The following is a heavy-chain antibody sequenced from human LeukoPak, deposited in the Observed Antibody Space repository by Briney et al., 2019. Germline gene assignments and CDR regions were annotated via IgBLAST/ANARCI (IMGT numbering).Heavy chain of an antibody. CDR3: AREDYYGSGSYGHGWFDP. J-gene: IGHJ5*02. CDR1: GFTFSDYY. Sequence: GGSLRLSCAASGFTFSDYYMSWIRQAPGKGLEWVSYISSSGSTIHYADSVKGRFTISRDNAKNSLYLQMNSLRAEDTAVYYCAREDYYGSGSYGHGWFDPWGQGTLVTVSS. CDR2: ISSSGSTI. V-gene: IGHV3-11*01. D-gene: IGHD3-10*01.